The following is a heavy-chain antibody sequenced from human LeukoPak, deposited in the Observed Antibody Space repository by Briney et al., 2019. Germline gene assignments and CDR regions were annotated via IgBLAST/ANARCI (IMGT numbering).Heavy chain of an antibody. CDR1: GYTFTSYH. CDR2: INPSGGST. D-gene: IGHD6-19*01. CDR3: ASYLSGWPMKY. V-gene: IGHV1-46*01. Sequence: ASVKVSCKASGYTFTSYHMHWVRQAPGQGLEWMGIINPSGGSTSYAQKLQGRVTMTRDMSTSTVYMELSSLRSEDTAVYYCASYLSGWPMKYWGQGTLVTVSS. J-gene: IGHJ4*02.